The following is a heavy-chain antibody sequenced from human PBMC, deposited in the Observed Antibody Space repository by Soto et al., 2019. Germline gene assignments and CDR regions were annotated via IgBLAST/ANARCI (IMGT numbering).Heavy chain of an antibody. D-gene: IGHD3-10*01. V-gene: IGHV4-59*01. CDR2: IYYSGST. J-gene: IGHJ5*02. CDR3: ARSLLLWFGELSGGWFDP. Sequence: SETLSLTCTVSGGSISSYYWSWIRQPPGKGLEWIGYIYYSGSTNYNPSLKSRVTISVDTSKNQFSLKLSSVTAADTVVYYCARSLLLWFGELSGGWFDPWGQGTPVTVSS. CDR1: GGSISSYY.